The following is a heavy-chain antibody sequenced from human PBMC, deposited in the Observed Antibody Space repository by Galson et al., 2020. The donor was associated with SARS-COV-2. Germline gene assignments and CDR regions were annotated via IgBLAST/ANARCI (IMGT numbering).Heavy chain of an antibody. CDR2: ISAYNGNT. CDR1: GYTFTSYG. D-gene: IGHD1-26*01. CDR3: GRRWELLGDYYGMDV. J-gene: IGHJ6*02. V-gene: IGHV1-18*01. Sequence: ASVKVSCKASGYTFTSYGISWVRQAPGQGLEWMGWISAYNGNTNYAQKLQGRVTMTTDTSTSTAYMELRSLRSDDTAVYYCGRRWELLGDYYGMDVWGQGTTVTVSS.